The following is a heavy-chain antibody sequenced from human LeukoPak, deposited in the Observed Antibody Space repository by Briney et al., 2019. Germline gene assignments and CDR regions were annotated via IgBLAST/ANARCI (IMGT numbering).Heavy chain of an antibody. CDR3: ARHGSITMVRGRLRYYYMDV. V-gene: IGHV3-66*04. J-gene: IGHJ6*03. Sequence: GGSLRLSCAASGFTVSSNYMSWVRQAPGKGLEWVSVIYSDGSTYYADSVKGRFTISRDNSKNTLYLQMNSLRAEDTAVYYCARHGSITMVRGRLRYYYMDVWGKGTTVTISS. CDR2: IYSDGST. D-gene: IGHD3-10*01. CDR1: GFTVSSNY.